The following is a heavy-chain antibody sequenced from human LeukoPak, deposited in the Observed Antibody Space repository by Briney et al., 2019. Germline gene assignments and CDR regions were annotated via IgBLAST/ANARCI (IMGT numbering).Heavy chain of an antibody. V-gene: IGHV1-46*01. CDR3: ARTRGYYFDY. Sequence: EASVRVSCKASGYSFTNYYMHWVRQAPGQGLEWMGMINPSGGSTTYAQKFQGRVTMTRDMSTGTVYVELSSLTSEDTAVYYCARTRGYYFDYWGQGTLVTVSS. CDR1: GYSFTNYY. CDR2: INPSGGST. J-gene: IGHJ4*02.